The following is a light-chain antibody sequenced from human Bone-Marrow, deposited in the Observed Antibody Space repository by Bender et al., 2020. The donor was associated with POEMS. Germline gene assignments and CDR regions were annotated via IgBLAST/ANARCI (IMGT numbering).Light chain of an antibody. Sequence: QSALTQPASVSGSPGQSITISCTGTSSDVGAYNLVSWYQHHPDKAPKLMIYEVSKRPSGISDRFSGSKSGNTASLTISGLQTDDEADYYCGSYTDTNNYVFGTGTKVTVL. V-gene: IGLV2-14*02. CDR2: EVS. CDR1: SSDVGAYNL. CDR3: GSYTDTNNYV. J-gene: IGLJ1*01.